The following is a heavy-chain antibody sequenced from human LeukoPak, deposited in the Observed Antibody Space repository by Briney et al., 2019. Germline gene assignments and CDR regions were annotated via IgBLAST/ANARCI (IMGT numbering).Heavy chain of an antibody. V-gene: IGHV1-8*01. CDR3: ARDRRITIFGVVIEAHYYGMDV. D-gene: IGHD3-3*01. CDR1: GYTFTSYD. Sequence: ASVKVSCKASGYTFTSYDINWVRQATGQGLEWMGWMNPNSGNTGYAQKFQGRVTMTRNTSISTAYMELSSLRSEDTAVYYCARDRRITIFGVVIEAHYYGMDVWGQGTTVTVSS. CDR2: MNPNSGNT. J-gene: IGHJ6*02.